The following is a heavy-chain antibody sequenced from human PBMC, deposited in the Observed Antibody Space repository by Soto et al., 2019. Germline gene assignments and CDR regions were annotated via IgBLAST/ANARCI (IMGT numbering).Heavy chain of an antibody. CDR2: IYGSGTT. V-gene: IGHV4-38-2*01. D-gene: IGHD1-26*01. J-gene: IGHJ4*02. CDR3: ARTHRGRYHAVVNY. Sequence: PSETLSLTCVVSNFSISIGYYWVWIRQSPGRGLEWIASIYGSGTTSYNPSLKSRLTISVDPSKNQFSLMLTAVTAADPAVYYCARTHRGRYHAVVNYWGRGSLVTVSS. CDR1: NFSISIGYY.